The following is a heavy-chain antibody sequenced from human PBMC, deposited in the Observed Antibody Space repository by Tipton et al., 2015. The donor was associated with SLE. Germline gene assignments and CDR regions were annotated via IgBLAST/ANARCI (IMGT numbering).Heavy chain of an antibody. D-gene: IGHD6-6*01. CDR1: GDTIRSYS. Sequence: TLSLTCSVSGDTIRSYSWSWVRQPAGKGLEWIGRMYTSGSTDYNPSLKSRVTMSVDTSKKQISLKLSLVTAADTAVYYCASAAYSSSSDGFDAWGQGTMVTVTS. CDR2: MYTSGST. J-gene: IGHJ3*01. V-gene: IGHV4-4*07. CDR3: ASAAYSSSSDGFDA.